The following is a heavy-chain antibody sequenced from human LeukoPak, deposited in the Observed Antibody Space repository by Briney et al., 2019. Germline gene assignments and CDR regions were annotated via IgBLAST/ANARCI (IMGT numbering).Heavy chain of an antibody. Sequence: GGSLRLSCATSGFIFNSFAMHWVRQAPGKGLECIAAISNDGSNEYYADSVRSRSTISRDDSESTLYLRMNSLRPEDTAVYYCARGSRPKVAGLPSAIDHWGLGTLVTVSS. V-gene: IGHV3-30*01. J-gene: IGHJ4*02. CDR1: GFIFNSFA. CDR3: ARGSRPKVAGLPSAIDH. D-gene: IGHD2-15*01. CDR2: ISNDGSNE.